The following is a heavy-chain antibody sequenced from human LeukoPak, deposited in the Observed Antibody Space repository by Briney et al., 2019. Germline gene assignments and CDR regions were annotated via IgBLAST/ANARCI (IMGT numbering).Heavy chain of an antibody. V-gene: IGHV3-23*01. CDR3: AKDRSSSSWFDGYDF. D-gene: IGHD6-13*01. Sequence: GGSLRLSCTASGFIFSTCAMSWVRQAPGKGLEWVSAISVSGGTTYYADSVKGRFTISRDNSKNTLFLQMNSLRAEDTAVYYCAKDRSSSSWFDGYDFWGQGTMVTVSS. CDR2: ISVSGGTT. J-gene: IGHJ3*01. CDR1: GFIFSTCA.